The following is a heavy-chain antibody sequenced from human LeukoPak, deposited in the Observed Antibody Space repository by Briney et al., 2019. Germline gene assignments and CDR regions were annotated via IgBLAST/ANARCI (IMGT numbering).Heavy chain of an antibody. CDR1: GGSISSYY. CDR3: ARTRDQYYFFMDV. J-gene: IGHJ6*03. V-gene: IGHV4-4*09. D-gene: IGHD2-2*01. CDR2: IDTSGST. Sequence: SETLSLTCTISGGSISSYYWSWIRQPPGKGLEWIGYIDTSGSTNYNPSLKSRVTISVDTTKNQFSLKLSSMTAADVAVYYCARTRDQYYFFMDVWGKGTTVTVSS.